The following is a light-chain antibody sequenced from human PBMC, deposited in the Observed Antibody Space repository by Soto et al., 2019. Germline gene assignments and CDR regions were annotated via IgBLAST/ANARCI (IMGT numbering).Light chain of an antibody. CDR1: QGIGNS. CDR3: QQYNSYLWT. V-gene: IGKV1-27*01. J-gene: IGKJ1*01. Sequence: DIQMTQSPPSLSASVGDRVTITCRASQGIGNSLAWYQQKPGTVPKLLIYSASTLQSGVPSRFSGSGSGTDFTLTISSLQPDDFATYYCQQYNSYLWTFGQGTKVEIK. CDR2: SAS.